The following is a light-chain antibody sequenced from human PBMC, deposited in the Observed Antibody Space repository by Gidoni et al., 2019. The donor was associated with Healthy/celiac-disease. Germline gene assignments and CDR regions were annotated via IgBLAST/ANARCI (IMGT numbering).Light chain of an antibody. J-gene: IGKJ1*01. CDR1: QSISSW. V-gene: IGKV1-5*03. CDR3: QQYNSYSTT. Sequence: EIKRTQSPSTLSASVGDRVTITCRASQSISSWLAWYQQKPGKAPKLLIYKASSLESGVPSRFSGSGSGTEFTLTISSLQPDDFATYYCQQYNSYSTTFGQGTKVEIK. CDR2: KAS.